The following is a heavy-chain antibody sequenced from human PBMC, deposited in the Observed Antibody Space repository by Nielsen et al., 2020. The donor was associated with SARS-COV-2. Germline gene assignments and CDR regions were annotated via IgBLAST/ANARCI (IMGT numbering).Heavy chain of an antibody. CDR1: GYTFTSYA. V-gene: IGHV1-2*04. J-gene: IGHJ4*02. CDR2: INPNSGGT. Sequence: ASVKVSCKASGYTFTSYAMNWVRQAPGQGLEWMGWINPNSGGTNYAQKFQGWVTMTRDTSISTAYMELSRLRSDDTAVYYCARGWSIAARVPRFDYWGQGTLVTVSS. CDR3: ARGWSIAARVPRFDY. D-gene: IGHD6-6*01.